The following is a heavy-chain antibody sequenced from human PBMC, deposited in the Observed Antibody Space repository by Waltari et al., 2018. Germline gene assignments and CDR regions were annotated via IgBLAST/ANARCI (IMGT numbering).Heavy chain of an antibody. V-gene: IGHV4-38-2*02. D-gene: IGHD1-26*01. CDR2: SYHSGST. Sequence: QVQLQESGPGQVKPSETLSPTCAVPGYSISSGYSWGWIRQPPGKGLEWIGSSYHSGSTYYNPSLKSRVTISVDTSKNQFSLKLSSLTAADTAVYYCARDGGSGSFGDWGQGTLVTVSS. CDR3: ARDGGSGSFGD. J-gene: IGHJ4*02. CDR1: GYSISSGYS.